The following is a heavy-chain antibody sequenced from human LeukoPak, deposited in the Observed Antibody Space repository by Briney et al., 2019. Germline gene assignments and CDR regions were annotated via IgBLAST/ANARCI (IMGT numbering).Heavy chain of an antibody. CDR3: ARGDRIAAAGY. V-gene: IGHV1-46*03. J-gene: IGHJ4*02. CDR2: INPSGGST. Sequence: ASVKVSCKASGYAFTSYYTHWVRQAPGQGLEWMGIINPSGGSTSYAQKFQGRVTMTRDTSTSTVYMELSSLRSEDTAVYYCARGDRIAAAGYWGQGTLVTVSS. D-gene: IGHD6-25*01. CDR1: GYAFTSYY.